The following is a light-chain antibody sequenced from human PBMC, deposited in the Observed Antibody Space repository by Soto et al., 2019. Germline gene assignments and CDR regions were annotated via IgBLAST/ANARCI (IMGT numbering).Light chain of an antibody. J-gene: IGKJ2*01. CDR1: HSVSSSY. Sequence: EIVLTQSPGTLSLSPGERATLSCRASHSVSSSYLDWYQQKPGQALRLLIYGASSRATGIPDRFSGSGSGTDFTLTISRLEPEDFAVYYCQQYGSSPNTFGQGTKLESK. CDR2: GAS. V-gene: IGKV3-20*01. CDR3: QQYGSSPNT.